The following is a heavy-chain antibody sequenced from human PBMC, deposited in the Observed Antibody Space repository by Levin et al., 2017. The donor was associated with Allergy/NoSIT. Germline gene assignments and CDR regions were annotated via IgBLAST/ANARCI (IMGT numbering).Heavy chain of an antibody. Sequence: GGSLRLSCAASGFTFSSYGMHWVRQAPGKGLEWVAVISYDGSNKYYADSVKGRFTISRDNSKNTLYLQMNSLRAEDTAVYYCAKGVTYYDILTGYVEDDAFDIWGQGTMVTVSS. J-gene: IGHJ3*02. CDR2: ISYDGSNK. D-gene: IGHD3-9*01. V-gene: IGHV3-30*18. CDR1: GFTFSSYG. CDR3: AKGVTYYDILTGYVEDDAFDI.